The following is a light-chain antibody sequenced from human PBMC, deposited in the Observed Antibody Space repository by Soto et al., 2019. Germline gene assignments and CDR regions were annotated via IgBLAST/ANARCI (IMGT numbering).Light chain of an antibody. J-gene: IGKJ1*01. CDR1: HSVNSRY. Sequence: EIVLTRSPGTLSLSPGERATLSCRASHSVNSRYLAWYQQKPGQAPRLLIYGTSSRATGIPDRFSGSGSGTDFTLTISSLESADFALYYCQQYSGSLWTFGQGTKVEIK. CDR2: GTS. V-gene: IGKV3-20*01. CDR3: QQYSGSLWT.